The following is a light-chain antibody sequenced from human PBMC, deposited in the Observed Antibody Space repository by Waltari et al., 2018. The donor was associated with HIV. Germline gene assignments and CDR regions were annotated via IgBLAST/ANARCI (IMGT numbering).Light chain of an antibody. Sequence: HSALTQPVSVSGSPGPSITISCTGTTSDVGGYNYVSWYQQHPGKAPKRMIYDVTKRPSGISNRFSGSKSANTASLTISGLQAEDEADYYCSSYAGAGALLFGGGTMLTVL. J-gene: IGLJ2*01. CDR2: DVT. CDR1: TSDVGGYNY. V-gene: IGLV2-23*01. CDR3: SSYAGAGALL.